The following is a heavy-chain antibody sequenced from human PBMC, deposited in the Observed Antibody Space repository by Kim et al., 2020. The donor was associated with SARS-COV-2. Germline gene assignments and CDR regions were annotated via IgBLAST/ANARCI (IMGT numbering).Heavy chain of an antibody. Sequence: SETLSLTCAVDGVSFSSYYLSWNRHPAGKVMEWNGEINHRGSTNYNPSLKSRVTISGDTSKNQFSLKLSSVTAADTAVYYCARGGAGRMVGYYYYGLDVWGQGTTVTVSS. V-gene: IGHV4-34*01. D-gene: IGHD6-19*01. CDR1: GVSFSSYY. CDR3: ARGGAGRMVGYYYYGLDV. J-gene: IGHJ6*02. CDR2: INHRGST.